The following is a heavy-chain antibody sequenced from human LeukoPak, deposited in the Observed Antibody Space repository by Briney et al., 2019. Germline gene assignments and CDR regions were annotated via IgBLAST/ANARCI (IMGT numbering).Heavy chain of an antibody. D-gene: IGHD4-17*01. CDR1: GYTLTELS. V-gene: IGHV1-24*01. Sequence: GASVKVSCKVSGYTLTELSMHWVRQAPGKGLEWMGGFDPEDGETIYAQKFQGRVTMTEDTSTDTAYMELSSLRSEDTAVYYCATWHNGDYENSFDYWGQGTLVTVSS. J-gene: IGHJ4*02. CDR3: ATWHNGDYENSFDY. CDR2: FDPEDGET.